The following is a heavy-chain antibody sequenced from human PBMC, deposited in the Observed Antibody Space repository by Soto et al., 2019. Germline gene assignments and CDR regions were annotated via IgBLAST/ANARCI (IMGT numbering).Heavy chain of an antibody. J-gene: IGHJ4*02. CDR1: GYTFTSYD. D-gene: IGHD2-21*01. CDR3: ARGGDGYNFGAVY. CDR2: MNPNSGNT. V-gene: IGHV1-8*01. Sequence: ASVKVSCKASGYTFTSYDINWVRQATGQGLEWMGWMNPNSGNTGYAQKFQGRVTITRNTSMNTAYMELRSLRSEDTAVYYCARGGDGYNFGAVYWGQGTPVTVSS.